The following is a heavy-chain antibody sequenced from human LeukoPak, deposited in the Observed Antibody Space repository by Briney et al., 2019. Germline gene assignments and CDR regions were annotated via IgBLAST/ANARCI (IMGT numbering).Heavy chain of an antibody. Sequence: QAGGSLRLSCAASGFTFSSYWMSWVRQAPGKGLEWVANIKQDGSEKYYVDSVKGRFTISRDNAKNSLYLQMNSLRAEDTAVYYCARDGGGVVVTAVEGYYGMDVWGQGTTVTVSS. J-gene: IGHJ6*02. V-gene: IGHV3-7*01. CDR2: IKQDGSEK. CDR3: ARDGGGVVVTAVEGYYGMDV. CDR1: GFTFSSYW. D-gene: IGHD2-21*02.